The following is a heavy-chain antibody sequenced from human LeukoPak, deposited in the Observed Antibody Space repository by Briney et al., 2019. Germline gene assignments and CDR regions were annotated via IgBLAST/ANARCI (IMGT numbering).Heavy chain of an antibody. CDR3: ATSRDCYIPDY. J-gene: IGHJ4*02. Sequence: GGSLRLSCAASGFSVRNNYMAWVRQAPGKGLEWVSVIYSGSTRMYADSVKGRFTISRDNSKNTLYLQLNCLRTEDTAVYFCATSRDCYIPDYWGQGTLVTVSS. CDR2: IYSGSTR. D-gene: IGHD5-24*01. CDR1: GFSVRNNY. V-gene: IGHV3-53*01.